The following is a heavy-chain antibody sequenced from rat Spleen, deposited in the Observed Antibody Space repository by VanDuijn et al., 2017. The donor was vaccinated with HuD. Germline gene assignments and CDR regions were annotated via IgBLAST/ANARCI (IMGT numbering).Heavy chain of an antibody. CDR2: ISSGGGST. D-gene: IGHD1-11*01. V-gene: IGHV5-25*01. J-gene: IGHJ3*01. Sequence: EVQLVESGGGLVQPGRSIKLSCVASGFSVSTFYMAWVRRAPTKGLEWVTSISSGGGSTYYRDSVKGRFTSSRDNAKSTLYLQMDSLRSEDTATYYCARLGTEGIGNWFTYWGQGTLVTVSS. CDR1: GFSVSTFY. CDR3: ARLGTEGIGNWFTY.